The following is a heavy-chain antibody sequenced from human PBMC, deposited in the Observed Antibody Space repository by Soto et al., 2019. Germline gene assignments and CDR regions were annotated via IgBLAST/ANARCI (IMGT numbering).Heavy chain of an antibody. Sequence: QVQLVQSGAEVKKPGSSVKVSCKASGGSFSTYGISWVRQAPGQGLEWMGGFLPVFTTAKYAQKFQGRGSIPADESTYTAYMELSSLRSEDTAVYFCARDGVDVSRTTVRHGALDIWGQGTVVTVSS. CDR1: GGSFSTYG. CDR3: ARDGVDVSRTTVRHGALDI. D-gene: IGHD4-17*01. J-gene: IGHJ3*02. CDR2: FLPVFTTA. V-gene: IGHV1-69*01.